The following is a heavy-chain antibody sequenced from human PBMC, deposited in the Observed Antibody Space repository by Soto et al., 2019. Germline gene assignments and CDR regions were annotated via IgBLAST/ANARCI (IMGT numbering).Heavy chain of an antibody. Sequence: QVQLQESGPGLVKPSETLSLTCTVSGGSISSYYWSWIRQPPGKGLEWIGYIYYSGSAYYNPSLKSRVTISVDTSKNQFSLKLSSVTAADTAVYYCARGLAVAGKRFDPWGQGTLVTVSS. CDR1: GGSISSYY. D-gene: IGHD6-19*01. CDR3: ARGLAVAGKRFDP. J-gene: IGHJ5*02. CDR2: IYYSGSA. V-gene: IGHV4-59*01.